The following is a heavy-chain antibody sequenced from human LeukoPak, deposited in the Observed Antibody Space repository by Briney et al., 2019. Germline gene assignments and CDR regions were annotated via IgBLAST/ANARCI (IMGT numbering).Heavy chain of an antibody. J-gene: IGHJ3*02. CDR3: ATDTLYSSSWPGDAFDI. V-gene: IGHV1-46*01. CDR2: INPSGGST. D-gene: IGHD6-13*01. CDR1: GYTFTSYY. Sequence: GASVKVSCKASGYTFTSYYMHWVRQAPGQGLEWMGIINPSGGSTSYAQKFQGRVTMTEDTSTDTAYMELSSLRSEDTAVYYCATDTLYSSSWPGDAFDIWGQGTMVTVSS.